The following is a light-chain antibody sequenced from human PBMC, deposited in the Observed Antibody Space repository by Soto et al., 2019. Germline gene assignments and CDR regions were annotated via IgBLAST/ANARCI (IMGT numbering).Light chain of an antibody. CDR1: QSLVHSDGNTY. Sequence: DIVMTQTPLSSRVTLGQPASISCRSSQSLVHSDGNTYLNWLHQRPGQPPRPLLYKISNPFFGVPDRFSGSGAGKHFTPTINRVEAEDVGVYYCMQATQPTWTVGQGTEVDSK. CDR2: KIS. CDR3: MQATQPTWT. V-gene: IGKV2-24*01. J-gene: IGKJ1*01.